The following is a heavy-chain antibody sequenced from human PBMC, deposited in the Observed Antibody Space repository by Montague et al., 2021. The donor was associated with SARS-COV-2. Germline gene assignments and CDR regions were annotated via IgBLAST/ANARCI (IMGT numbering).Heavy chain of an antibody. CDR2: IDWDDDK. D-gene: IGHD4-23*01. Sequence: PALVKPTQTLTLTCTFSGFSLSTSGMRVSWIRQPPGKALEWLALIDWDDDKYYSTSLKTRLTISKDTSKNQVVLTMTNMDPVDTATYYCARMTTVVTLGYYYYYYGMDVWGQGTTVTVSS. J-gene: IGHJ6*02. CDR3: ARMTTVVTLGYYYYYYGMDV. V-gene: IGHV2-70*01. CDR1: GFSLSTSGMR.